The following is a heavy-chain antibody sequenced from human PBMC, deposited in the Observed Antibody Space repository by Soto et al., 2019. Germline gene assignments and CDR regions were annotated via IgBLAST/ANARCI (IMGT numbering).Heavy chain of an antibody. J-gene: IGHJ6*02. D-gene: IGHD6-25*01. CDR3: ARGRDGYNSGMDV. V-gene: IGHV3-21*01. CDR2: ISSSSSDI. CDR1: GFTFSTYT. Sequence: EVQLVESGGGLVKPGGSLRLSCAPSGFTFSTYTMRWVRQAPGKGLAWVSDISSSSSDIHYADSVKGRFTISRDNAKNALYLLMNSLRADDTAVYYCARGRDGYNSGMDVWGQGTTVTVSS.